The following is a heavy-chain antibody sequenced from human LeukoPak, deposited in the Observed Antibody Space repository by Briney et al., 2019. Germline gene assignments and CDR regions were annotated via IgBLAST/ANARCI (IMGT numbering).Heavy chain of an antibody. Sequence: SETLSLTCTVSGGSISSYYWSWIRQPPGKGLEWIGYIYYSGSTNYNPSLKSRVTISVDTSKNQFSLKLSSVTAADTAVYYCARVSRIAAADLDGMDVWGKGTTVTVSS. CDR1: GGSISSYY. D-gene: IGHD6-13*01. CDR3: ARVSRIAAADLDGMDV. J-gene: IGHJ6*04. V-gene: IGHV4-59*01. CDR2: IYYSGST.